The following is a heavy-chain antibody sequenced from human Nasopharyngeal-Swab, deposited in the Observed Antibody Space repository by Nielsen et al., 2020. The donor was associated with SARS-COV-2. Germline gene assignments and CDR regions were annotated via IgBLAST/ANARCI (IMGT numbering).Heavy chain of an antibody. Sequence: WICQPPGKGLEWIGEINHSGSTNYNPSLKSRVTISVDTSKNQFSLKLSSVTAADTAVYYRARDRFSSGKDPWGQGTLVTVSS. D-gene: IGHD3-22*01. CDR2: INHSGST. V-gene: IGHV4-34*01. J-gene: IGHJ5*02. CDR3: ARDRFSSGKDP.